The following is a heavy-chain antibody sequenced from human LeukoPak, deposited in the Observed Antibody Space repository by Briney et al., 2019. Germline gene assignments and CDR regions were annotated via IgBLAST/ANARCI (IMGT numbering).Heavy chain of an antibody. Sequence: GGSLRLSCAASGFTFDDYGMSWVRQAPGKGLEWVSGINWNGGSPGYADSVKGRFTISRDNAKNPLYLQMNSLRAEDTALYYCARVACSSTSCYPLRYFYYYYMDVWGKGTTVTVSS. D-gene: IGHD2-2*01. CDR1: GFTFDDYG. CDR3: ARVACSSTSCYPLRYFYYYYMDV. CDR2: INWNGGSP. V-gene: IGHV3-20*04. J-gene: IGHJ6*03.